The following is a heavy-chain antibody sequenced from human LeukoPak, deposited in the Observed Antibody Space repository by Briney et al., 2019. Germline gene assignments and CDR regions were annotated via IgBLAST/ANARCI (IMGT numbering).Heavy chain of an antibody. D-gene: IGHD1-26*01. CDR2: INPNSGGT. CDR3: ARDLAVSGELLQVY. Sequence: ASVKVSCKASGYTLTDYYMHWVRQAPGQGLEWMGWINPNSGGTNYAQKFQGRVTMTRDTSISTAYMELSRLRSDDTAVYYCARDLAVSGELLQVYWGQGTLVTVSS. CDR1: GYTLTDYY. V-gene: IGHV1-2*02. J-gene: IGHJ4*02.